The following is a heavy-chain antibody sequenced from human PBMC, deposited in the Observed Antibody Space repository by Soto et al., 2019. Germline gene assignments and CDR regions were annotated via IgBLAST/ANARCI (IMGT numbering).Heavy chain of an antibody. V-gene: IGHV4-34*01. CDR1: GGSFSGYY. J-gene: IGHJ6*03. CDR3: ASLTRADYIWGSYRIPSDMDV. D-gene: IGHD3-16*02. Sequence: SETLSLTCAVYGGSFSGYYWSWIRQPPGKGLEWIGEINHSGSTNYNPSLKSRVTISVDTSKNQFSLKLSSVTAADTAVYYCASLTRADYIWGSYRIPSDMDVWGKGTTVTVS. CDR2: INHSGST.